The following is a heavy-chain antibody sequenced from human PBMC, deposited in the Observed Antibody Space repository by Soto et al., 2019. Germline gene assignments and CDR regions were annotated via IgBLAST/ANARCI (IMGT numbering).Heavy chain of an antibody. D-gene: IGHD6-13*01. J-gene: IGHJ5*02. CDR3: ARDSPYSSSWYDLNWFDP. CDR2: ISSSSSTI. Sequence: EVQLVESGGGLVQPGGSLRLSCAASGFTFSSYSMNWVRQAPGKGLEWVSYISSSSSTIYYADSVKGRFTISRDNAKNPLYLQMNSLRDEDTYVYYCARDSPYSSSWYDLNWFDPWGQGTLVTVSS. CDR1: GFTFSSYS. V-gene: IGHV3-48*02.